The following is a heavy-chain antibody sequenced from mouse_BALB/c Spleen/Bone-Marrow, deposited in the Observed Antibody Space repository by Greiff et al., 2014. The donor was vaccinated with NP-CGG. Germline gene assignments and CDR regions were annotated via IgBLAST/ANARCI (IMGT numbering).Heavy chain of an antibody. V-gene: IGHV5-17*02. CDR1: GFTFSSFG. CDR3: ARWRYGYAMDY. Sequence: EVKLLESGGGLVQPGGSRKLSCAASGFTFSSFGMHWVRQAPEKGLEWVAYISSGSSTIYYADTVKGRFTISRDNPKNTLSLQMTSLRSEDTAMYYCARWRYGYAMDYWGQGTSVIVSS. J-gene: IGHJ4*01. CDR2: ISSGSSTI. D-gene: IGHD2-14*01.